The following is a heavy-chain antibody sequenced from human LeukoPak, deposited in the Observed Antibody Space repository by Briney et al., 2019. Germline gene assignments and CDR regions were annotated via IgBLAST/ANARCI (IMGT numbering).Heavy chain of an antibody. CDR2: IKQDGSEK. Sequence: PGGSLRLSCAASGFTFSSYWMSWVRQAPGKGLEWVANIKQDGSEKYYVDSVKGRFTISRDNAKNSLYLQMNSLRAEDTAVYYCARDVSQHKLWFGEKGLHYFDYWGQGTLVTVSS. CDR3: ARDVSQHKLWFGEKGLHYFDY. J-gene: IGHJ4*02. V-gene: IGHV3-7*01. CDR1: GFTFSSYW. D-gene: IGHD3-10*01.